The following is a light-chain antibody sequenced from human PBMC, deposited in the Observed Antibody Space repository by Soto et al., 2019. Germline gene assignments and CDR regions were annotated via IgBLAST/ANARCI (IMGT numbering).Light chain of an antibody. J-gene: IGLJ7*01. Sequence: QSVLTQPASVSGSPGQSITISCTGTSSDVGTYDLVSWYQHHPGAAPKLIIYEATRRPSGVPDRFSGSKSGTSASLAITGLQAEDEADYYCQSYDNSLSGPVVFGGGTQLTVL. CDR1: SSDVGTYDL. CDR3: QSYDNSLSGPVV. CDR2: EAT. V-gene: IGLV2-14*02.